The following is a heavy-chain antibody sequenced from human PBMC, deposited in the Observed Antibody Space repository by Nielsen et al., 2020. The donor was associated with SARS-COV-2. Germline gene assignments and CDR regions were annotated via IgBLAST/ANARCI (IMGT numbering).Heavy chain of an antibody. CDR3: ARERQQSDSLDDGYRIYHHMDV. V-gene: IGHV3-7*03. D-gene: IGHD5-18*01. CDR1: GFTFSGHW. CDR2: VNQDGSEE. J-gene: IGHJ6*03. Sequence: GESLKISCAASGFTFSGHWMNWVRQAPGKGLEWVARVNQDGSEEYYVDPVKGRFSVSRDNTKNSLFLQMSSLRAEDTAVYYCARERQQSDSLDDGYRIYHHMDVWGRGTTVTVS.